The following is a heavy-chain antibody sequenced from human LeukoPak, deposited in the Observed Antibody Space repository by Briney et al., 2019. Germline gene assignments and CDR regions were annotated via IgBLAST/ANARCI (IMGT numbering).Heavy chain of an antibody. J-gene: IGHJ6*03. D-gene: IGHD4-11*01. CDR2: IKQDGSEK. V-gene: IGHV3-7*01. CDR1: GFTFSSYW. Sequence: GGSLRLSCAASGFTFSSYWMSWVRQAPGKGLEWVANIKQDGSEKYYVDSVKGRFTISRDNAKNSLYLQMNSLRAEDTAVYYCARDLTTVTTRNYYYYYMDVWGKGTTVTVSS. CDR3: ARDLTTVTTRNYYYYYMDV.